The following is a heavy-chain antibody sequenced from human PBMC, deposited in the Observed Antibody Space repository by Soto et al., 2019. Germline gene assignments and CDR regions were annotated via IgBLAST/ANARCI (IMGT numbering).Heavy chain of an antibody. CDR3: ARVLSSGWSLDAFDI. D-gene: IGHD6-19*01. CDR2: ISAYNGNT. J-gene: IGHJ3*02. CDR1: GFTFSNYG. Sequence: GASGKVSCKASGFTFSNYGISWVRPAPGKGLEWMGWISAYNGNTNYAQKLQGRVTMTTDTSTSTAYMELRSLRSDDTAVYYCARVLSSGWSLDAFDIWGQGTMVTVS. V-gene: IGHV1-18*01.